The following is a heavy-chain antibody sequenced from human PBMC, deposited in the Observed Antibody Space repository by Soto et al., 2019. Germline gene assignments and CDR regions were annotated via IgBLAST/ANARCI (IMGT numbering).Heavy chain of an antibody. CDR1: GYTFTSYY. CDR3: ARGGQDYYDSSGYYLT. Sequence: QVQLVQSGAEVKKPGASVKVSCKASGYTFTSYYMHWVRQAPGQGLEWMGIINPSGGSTSYAQKFQGRVTMTXXTXTXXVYMELSSLRSEDTAVYYCARGGQDYYDSSGYYLTWGQGTLVTVSS. V-gene: IGHV1-46*03. CDR2: INPSGGST. J-gene: IGHJ5*02. D-gene: IGHD3-22*01.